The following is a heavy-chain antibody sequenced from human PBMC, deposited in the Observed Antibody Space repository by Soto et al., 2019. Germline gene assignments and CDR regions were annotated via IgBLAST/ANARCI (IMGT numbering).Heavy chain of an antibody. Sequence: ESGGGVVQPGRSLRLSCAASGFTFSSYGMHWVRQAPGKGLEWVAVIWYDGSNKYYADSVKGRFTISRDNSKNTLYPQMNSLRAEDTAVYYCARGFRALVAAAADWGQGTLVTVSS. CDR3: ARGFRALVAAAAD. V-gene: IGHV3-33*01. CDR1: GFTFSSYG. D-gene: IGHD6-13*01. CDR2: IWYDGSNK. J-gene: IGHJ4*02.